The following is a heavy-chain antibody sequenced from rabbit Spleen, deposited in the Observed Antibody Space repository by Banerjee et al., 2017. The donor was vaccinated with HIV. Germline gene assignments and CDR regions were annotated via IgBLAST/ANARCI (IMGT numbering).Heavy chain of an antibody. CDR2: IAGSSSGFT. CDR1: GFSFSSSDY. V-gene: IGHV1S45*01. CDR3: ARDTSSSFSSYGMDL. Sequence: QEQLVESGGGLVKPEGSLTLTCKASGFSFSSSDYMCWVRQAPGKGLEWISCIAGSSSGFTYSATWAKGRFTCSKTSSTTVTLQMTSLTVADTATYFCARDTSSSFSSYGMDLWGPGTLVTV. J-gene: IGHJ6*01. D-gene: IGHD1-1*01.